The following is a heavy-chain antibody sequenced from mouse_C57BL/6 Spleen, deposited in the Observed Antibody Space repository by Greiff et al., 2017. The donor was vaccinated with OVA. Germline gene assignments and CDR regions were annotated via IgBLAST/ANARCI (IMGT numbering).Heavy chain of an antibody. V-gene: IGHV5-4*01. D-gene: IGHD3-3*01. Sequence: EVQGVESGGGLVKPGGSLKLSCAASGFTFSSYAMSWVRQTPEKRLEWVATISDGGSYTYYPDNVKGRFTISRDNAKNNLYLQMSHLKSEDTAMYYCARDRGPYYYAMDYWGQGTSVTVSS. CDR3: ARDRGPYYYAMDY. CDR1: GFTFSSYA. CDR2: ISDGGSYT. J-gene: IGHJ4*01.